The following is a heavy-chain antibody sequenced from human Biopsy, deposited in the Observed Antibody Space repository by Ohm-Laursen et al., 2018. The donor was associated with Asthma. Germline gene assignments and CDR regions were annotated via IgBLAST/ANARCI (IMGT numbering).Heavy chain of an antibody. CDR2: LIPVLGTP. J-gene: IGHJ4*02. V-gene: IGHV1-69*01. CDR3: ARGPEYVRSSGALDY. D-gene: IGHD2-2*01. Sequence: SSVKVSCKASGDSFSNYAISWVRQAPGQGLEWMGGLIPVLGTPDRAQKFQGRVTISADDSTSTAYMELSSLSSEDTALYYCARGPEYVRSSGALDYWGQGTLVTVSS. CDR1: GDSFSNYA.